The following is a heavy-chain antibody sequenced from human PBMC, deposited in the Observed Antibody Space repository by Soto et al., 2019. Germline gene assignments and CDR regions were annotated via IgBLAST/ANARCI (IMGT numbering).Heavy chain of an antibody. CDR1: GGSISSGDYY. V-gene: IGHV4-30-4*01. J-gene: IGHJ4*02. CDR3: ASAEADYGDSYYFDY. CDR2: IYYSGST. Sequence: QVQLQESGPGLVKPSQTLSLTCTVSGGSISSGDYYWSWIRQPPGKGLEWIGYIYYSGSTYYNPSLKSRVTISVDTSKNQFSLKLSSVTAADTAVYYCASAEADYGDSYYFDYWGQGTLVTVSS. D-gene: IGHD4-17*01.